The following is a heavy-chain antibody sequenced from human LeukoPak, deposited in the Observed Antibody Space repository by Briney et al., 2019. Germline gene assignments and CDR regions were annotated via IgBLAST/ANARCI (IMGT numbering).Heavy chain of an antibody. J-gene: IGHJ6*03. CDR1: AFTFSSYG. V-gene: IGHV3-30*02. D-gene: IGHD2-8*01. CDR3: AKDRCSNGIGCYYYYMEV. CDR2: IQYDRTNE. Sequence: GGSLRLSCAASAFTFSSYGMHWVRQAPGKGLEWVAYIQYDRTNEQYAHSVKGRFRISRDNSNNILYLQMNSLRTEGTAVYYCAKDRCSNGIGCYYYYMEVWGKGTTVTISS.